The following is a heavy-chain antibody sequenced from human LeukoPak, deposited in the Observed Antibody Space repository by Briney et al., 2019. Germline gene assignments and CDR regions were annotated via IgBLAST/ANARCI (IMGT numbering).Heavy chain of an antibody. V-gene: IGHV1-46*01. CDR3: ARDLEFGLVYFDY. CDR1: GYTFTRYY. CDR2: INPSGGST. D-gene: IGHD3-3*01. J-gene: IGHJ4*02. Sequence: ASVKVCCKASGYTFTRYYIHWVRQAPGQGLEWMGIINPSGGSTSYAQKFQGRVTMTRDTSTSTVYMELSSLRSEDTAVYYCARDLEFGLVYFDYWGQRTVVPVSS.